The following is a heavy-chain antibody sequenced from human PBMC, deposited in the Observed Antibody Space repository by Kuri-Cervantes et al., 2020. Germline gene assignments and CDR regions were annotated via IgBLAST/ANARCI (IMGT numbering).Heavy chain of an antibody. J-gene: IGHJ4*02. CDR2: IRSSSTFI. CDR3: VSHFGVLIHY. D-gene: IGHD3-3*01. V-gene: IGHV3-21*06. CDR1: GFTLSNYT. Sequence: GGSLRLSCAASGFTLSNYTMNWVRQAPGRGLEWVSSIRSSSTFIFYTDSVRGRFTISRDNTENSLYLQMNNLRAEDTAVYYCVSHFGVLIHYWDQGTQVTVSS.